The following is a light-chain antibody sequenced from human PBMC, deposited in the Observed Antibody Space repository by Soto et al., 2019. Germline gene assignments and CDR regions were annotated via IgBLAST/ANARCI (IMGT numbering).Light chain of an antibody. V-gene: IGKV1-12*01. Sequence: DIQMTQSPSSVSASVGDTVTITCRASQDISTWLGWYQQKPGKAPDLLIYVASSLQSGVPSRFSGSGSGTHFTLTINGLQPEDFASYYCQQGKSFPFTFGPGTKVD. J-gene: IGKJ3*01. CDR3: QQGKSFPFT. CDR2: VAS. CDR1: QDISTW.